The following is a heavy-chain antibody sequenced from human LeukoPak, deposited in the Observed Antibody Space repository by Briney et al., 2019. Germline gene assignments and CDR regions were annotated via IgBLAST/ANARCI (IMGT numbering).Heavy chain of an antibody. CDR2: ISWNSGSI. CDR1: GFTFDDYA. V-gene: IGHV3-9*01. Sequence: GRSLRLSCAASGFTFDDYAMHWVRQAPGKGLEWVSGISWNSGSIGYADSVKGRFTISRDNAKNSLYLQMNSLRAEDTALYYCAKDIHDGSGHGEYYGMAVWGQGTTVTVSS. CDR3: AKDIHDGSGHGEYYGMAV. J-gene: IGHJ6*02. D-gene: IGHD6-19*01.